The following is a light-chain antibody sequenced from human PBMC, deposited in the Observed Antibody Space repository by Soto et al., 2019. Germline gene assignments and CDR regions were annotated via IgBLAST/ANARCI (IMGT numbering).Light chain of an antibody. Sequence: DIQMTQSPSTLSASVGDRVTITCRASQSISSWLAWYQQKPGKAPQLLIYAASSLQSGVPSRFSGSGSGTDFTLTISRLQPEDFATYYCQQSYISPRTFGQGTKVDIK. CDR1: QSISSW. CDR3: QQSYISPRT. CDR2: AAS. V-gene: IGKV1-39*01. J-gene: IGKJ1*01.